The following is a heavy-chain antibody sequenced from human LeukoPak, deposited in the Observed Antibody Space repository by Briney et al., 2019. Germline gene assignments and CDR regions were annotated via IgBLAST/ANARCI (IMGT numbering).Heavy chain of an antibody. CDR2: ISSSSSYI. CDR1: GFTISSYS. Sequence: GGSLRLSCAASGFTISSYSMNWVRQAPGKGLEWVSSISSSSSYIYYADSVKGRFTISRDNAKNSLYLQMNSLRAEDTAVYYCARAPAYYYDSSGLNRGQGTLVTVSS. CDR3: ARAPAYYYDSSGLN. V-gene: IGHV3-21*01. D-gene: IGHD3-22*01. J-gene: IGHJ4*02.